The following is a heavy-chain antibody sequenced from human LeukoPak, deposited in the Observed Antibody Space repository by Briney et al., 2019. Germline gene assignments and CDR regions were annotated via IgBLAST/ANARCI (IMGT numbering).Heavy chain of an antibody. CDR2: ISGSGGST. CDR1: GFTFSSYS. V-gene: IGHV3-23*01. CDR3: AQKTSGSYIYY. J-gene: IGHJ4*02. D-gene: IGHD3-10*01. Sequence: PGGSLRLSCAASGFTFSSYSMSWVRQAPGKGLEWVSAISGSGGSTYYADSVKGRFTISRDNSKNTLYLQMNSLRAEDTAVYYCAQKTSGSYIYYWGQGTLVTVSS.